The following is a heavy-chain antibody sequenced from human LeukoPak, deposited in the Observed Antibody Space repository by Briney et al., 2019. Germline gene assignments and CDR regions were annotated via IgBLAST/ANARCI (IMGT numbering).Heavy chain of an antibody. Sequence: GGSLRLSCAASGFTFSSYGMSWVRQAPGKGLEWVSAISGSGGSTYYADSVKGRFTISRDNSKNTLYLQMNSLRAEDTAVYYCAKFNIQLWLHPSFDYWGQGTLVTVSS. V-gene: IGHV3-23*01. CDR1: GFTFSSYG. CDR3: AKFNIQLWLHPSFDY. D-gene: IGHD5-18*01. J-gene: IGHJ4*02. CDR2: ISGSGGST.